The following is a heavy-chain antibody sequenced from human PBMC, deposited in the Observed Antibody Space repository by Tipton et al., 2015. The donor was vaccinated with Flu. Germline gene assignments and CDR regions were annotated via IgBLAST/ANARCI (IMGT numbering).Heavy chain of an antibody. CDR1: GGSISSSSYY. CDR2: IYYSGST. J-gene: IGHJ4*02. Sequence: TLSLTCTVSGGSISSSSYYWGWIRQPPGKGLEWIGCIYYSGSTYYNPSLKSRVTISVDTSKNQFSLKLSSVTAADTAVYYCARSDFAWVGYYFDYWGQGTLVTVSS. V-gene: IGHV4-39*07. CDR3: ARSDFAWVGYYFDY. D-gene: IGHD3/OR15-3a*01.